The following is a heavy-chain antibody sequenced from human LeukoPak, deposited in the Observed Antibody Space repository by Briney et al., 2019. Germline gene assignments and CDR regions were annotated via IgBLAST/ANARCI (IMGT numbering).Heavy chain of an antibody. CDR1: GLTFSRYW. V-gene: IGHV3-7*01. CDR3: ARDNRNYYHDS. Sequence: GGSLRLSCAASGLTFSRYWMSWVRQAPGKGLEWVANIKQDGREKYYVDSVEGRFSISRDNAKSSLYLHMNTLRAEDTAVYFCARDNRNYYHDSWGQGTLVTVSS. D-gene: IGHD1-7*01. CDR2: IKQDGREK. J-gene: IGHJ4*02.